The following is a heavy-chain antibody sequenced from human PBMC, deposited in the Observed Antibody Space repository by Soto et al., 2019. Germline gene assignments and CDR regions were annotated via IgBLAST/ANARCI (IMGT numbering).Heavy chain of an antibody. CDR2: INNREST. CDR1: GGSFSGYY. V-gene: IGHV4-34*01. J-gene: IGHJ4*02. CDR3: ARLRSSHLFDY. Sequence: QVQLQQWGAGLLKPSETLSLTCAVYGGSFSGYYWSWIRQPPGKGLEWIGEINNRESTNSNPSLKSRVTISIDTSKNQFALKLHSVTAADTAVYYCARLRSSHLFDYWGQGTLVTVSS. D-gene: IGHD6-13*01.